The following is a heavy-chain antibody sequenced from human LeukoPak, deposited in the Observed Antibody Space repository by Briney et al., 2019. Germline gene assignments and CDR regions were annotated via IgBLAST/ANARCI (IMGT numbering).Heavy chain of an antibody. CDR2: IRQDGSEK. D-gene: IGHD1-26*01. CDR1: GFTFSSYW. J-gene: IGHJ6*03. CDR3: ARDTNYYYYMDV. V-gene: IGHV3-7*01. Sequence: GGSLRLSCAASGFTFSSYWMTWVRQAPGKGLEWVANIRQDGSEKYYVDSVKGRFTISRDNAKNSLYLQMNSLRAEDTAVYYCARDTNYYYYMDVWGKGTTVTISS.